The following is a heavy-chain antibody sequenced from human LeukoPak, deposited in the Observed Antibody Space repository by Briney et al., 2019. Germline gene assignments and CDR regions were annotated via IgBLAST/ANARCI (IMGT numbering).Heavy chain of an antibody. D-gene: IGHD6-19*01. Sequence: SETLSLTCTVSGASMSSYYWSWIRQPAGKGLEWIGRIYTSGSTNYNPSLKSRVSMSVDTSKNQFSLKLSSVTAADTAVYYCARTYSSGWYNWFDPWGQGTLVTVSS. CDR3: ARTYSSGWYNWFDP. CDR1: GASMSSYY. V-gene: IGHV4-4*07. CDR2: IYTSGST. J-gene: IGHJ5*02.